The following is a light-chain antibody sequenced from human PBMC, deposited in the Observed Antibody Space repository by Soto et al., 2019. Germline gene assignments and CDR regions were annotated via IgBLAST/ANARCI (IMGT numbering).Light chain of an antibody. V-gene: IGKV3-15*01. CDR2: GAS. J-gene: IGKJ1*01. CDR3: QQYNNWPPWT. Sequence: IVMTQSPATMSLSPGDRATLSCRASQSVSSNLAWSQQKPGQAPRLLVYGASTRSAGIPDRFSGGGSGTEFTLTISSLQSEDLAVYYCQQYNNWPPWTFGQGTKVEIK. CDR1: QSVSSN.